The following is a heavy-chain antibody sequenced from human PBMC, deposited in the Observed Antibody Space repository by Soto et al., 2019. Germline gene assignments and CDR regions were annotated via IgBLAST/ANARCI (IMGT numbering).Heavy chain of an antibody. D-gene: IGHD2-15*01. J-gene: IGHJ6*02. V-gene: IGHV4-59*08. CDR3: ARHVPYCSDPSHCAYRMDV. CDR2: IYYSGST. Sequence: SETLSLTCTVSGGSISSYYWSWIRQPPGKGLEWIGYIYYSGSTNYNPSLKSRVTISVDTSKNQFSLKLSSVTAADTAVYYCARHVPYCSDPSHCAYRMDVWGQAPTVTVSS. CDR1: GGSISSYY.